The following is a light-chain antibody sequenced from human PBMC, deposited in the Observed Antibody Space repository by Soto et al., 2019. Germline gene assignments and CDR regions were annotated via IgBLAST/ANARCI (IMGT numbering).Light chain of an antibody. CDR2: SAS. J-gene: IGKJ1*01. CDR3: QQYGSSGT. V-gene: IGKV3-20*01. CDR1: QSVRSSD. Sequence: IVLTQCPATLSVSPGERATPSCRASQSVRSSDVAWYHQKPGPPPRLLIYSASNRATGIPDRFSGSGSGTDFTLTISRLEPEDFTVYYCQQYGSSGTFGQGTKVDIK.